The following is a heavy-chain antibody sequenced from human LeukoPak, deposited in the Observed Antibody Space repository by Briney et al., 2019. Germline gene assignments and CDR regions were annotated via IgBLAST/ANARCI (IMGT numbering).Heavy chain of an antibody. D-gene: IGHD6-19*01. Sequence: ASVKVSCKASGYTFTGYYMHWVRQAPGQGLEWMGWISAYNGNTNYAQRFQGRLTMTTDTSTSTAYMELMSLRSDDTAVYYCARDLPRIAVAATGHWGQGTLVTVSS. CDR3: ARDLPRIAVAATGH. CDR1: GYTFTGYY. CDR2: ISAYNGNT. J-gene: IGHJ4*02. V-gene: IGHV1-18*04.